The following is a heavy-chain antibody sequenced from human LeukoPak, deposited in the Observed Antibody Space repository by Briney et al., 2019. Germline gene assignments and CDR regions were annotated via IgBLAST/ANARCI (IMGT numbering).Heavy chain of an antibody. CDR3: ASKRAAEYYFDY. CDR1: GYSISSGYY. CDR2: IYYSGST. V-gene: IGHV4-38-2*02. D-gene: IGHD1-14*01. Sequence: SGTLSLTCTVSGYSISSGYYWGWIRQPPGKGLEWIGSIYYSGSTYYNPSLKSRVTISVDTSKNQFSLKLSSVTAADTAVYYCASKRAAEYYFDYWGQGTLVTVSS. J-gene: IGHJ4*02.